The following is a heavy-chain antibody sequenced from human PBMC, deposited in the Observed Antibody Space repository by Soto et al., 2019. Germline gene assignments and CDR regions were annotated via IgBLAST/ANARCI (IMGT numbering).Heavy chain of an antibody. Sequence: EVQLLDSGGGLAQPGGSLGLSGEASGFRFGTYAINWVRQAPGKGLEWVSIVSGNGAVTYYADSVKGRFTISRDNSRSTLYLQMNNLRAEDTAIYFCAKVPASLKTFDYWGQGTLVTVSS. CDR1: GFRFGTYA. D-gene: IGHD2-2*01. CDR3: AKVPASLKTFDY. J-gene: IGHJ4*02. V-gene: IGHV3-23*01. CDR2: VSGNGAVT.